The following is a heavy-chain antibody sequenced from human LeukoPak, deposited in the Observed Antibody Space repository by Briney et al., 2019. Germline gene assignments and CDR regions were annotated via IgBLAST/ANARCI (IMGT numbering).Heavy chain of an antibody. Sequence: SETLSLTCTVSGGSISSSSYYWGWIRQPPGKGLEWIGSIYYSGSTYYNPSLKSRVTISVDTSKNQFSLKLSSVTAADTAVYYCARKSVTTGVIQGNWFDPWGQGTLVTVPS. J-gene: IGHJ5*02. CDR1: GGSISSSSYY. V-gene: IGHV4-39*07. D-gene: IGHD4-17*01. CDR2: IYYSGST. CDR3: ARKSVTTGVIQGNWFDP.